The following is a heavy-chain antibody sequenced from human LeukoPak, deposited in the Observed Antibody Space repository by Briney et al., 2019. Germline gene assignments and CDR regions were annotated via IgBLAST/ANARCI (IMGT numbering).Heavy chain of an antibody. CDR3: AKDSTFWYSSGWSDY. Sequence: PGGSLRLSCAASGFTFSSYAMSWVRQAPGKGLEWVSAISGSGGSTHYADSVKGRFTISRDNSKNTLYLQMNSLRAEDTAVYYCAKDSTFWYSSGWSDYWGQGTLVTVSS. D-gene: IGHD6-19*01. CDR1: GFTFSSYA. J-gene: IGHJ4*02. V-gene: IGHV3-23*01. CDR2: ISGSGGST.